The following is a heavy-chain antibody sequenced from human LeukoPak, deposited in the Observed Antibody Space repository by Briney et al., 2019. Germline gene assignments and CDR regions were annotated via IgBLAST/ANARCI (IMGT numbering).Heavy chain of an antibody. CDR1: GFTFSDYD. D-gene: IGHD2/OR15-2a*01. CDR3: ATDLDSSYYYYYMDV. V-gene: IGHV3-13*01. Sequence: PGGSLRLSCAASGFTFSDYDMHWVRQATGKGLEWVSAIGTAGDTYYTGSVKGRFTISRENAKNSLYLQMNSLRAGDTAVYYCATDLDSSYYYYYMDVWGKGTTVTVSS. J-gene: IGHJ6*03. CDR2: IGTAGDT.